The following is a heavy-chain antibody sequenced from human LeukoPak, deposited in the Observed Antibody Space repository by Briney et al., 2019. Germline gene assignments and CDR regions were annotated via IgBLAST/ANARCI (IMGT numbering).Heavy chain of an antibody. CDR1: GYTFTCYY. D-gene: IGHD3-10*01. V-gene: IGHV1-2*02. Sequence: GASVKVSCKASGYTFTCYYMHWVRQAPGQGREWMGWINPNSGGTNYAQKFQGRVTMTSDTSISTAYMELSRLRSDDTAVYYCARRYGSGSNDYWGQGTLVTVSS. CDR2: INPNSGGT. CDR3: ARRYGSGSNDY. J-gene: IGHJ4*02.